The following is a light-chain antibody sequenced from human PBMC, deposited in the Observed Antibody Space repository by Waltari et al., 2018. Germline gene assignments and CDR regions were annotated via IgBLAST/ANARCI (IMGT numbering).Light chain of an antibody. V-gene: IGKV3-11*01. CDR3: QQRKTWPIT. J-gene: IGKJ5*01. Sequence: EIVLTQSPATLSLSPVERATLSCRASQSVSSFLAWYQQKRGQAPSLLIYDASTRATGIPARFSGSGSGTDFTLTISSLEPEDFAVYYCQQRKTWPITFGQGTRLEIK. CDR2: DAS. CDR1: QSVSSF.